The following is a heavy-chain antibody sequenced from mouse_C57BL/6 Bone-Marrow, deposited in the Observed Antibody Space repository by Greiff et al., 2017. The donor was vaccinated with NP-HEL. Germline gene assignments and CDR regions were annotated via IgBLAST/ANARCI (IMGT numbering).Heavy chain of an antibody. J-gene: IGHJ3*01. V-gene: IGHV1-56*01. CDR1: GYTFTSHW. D-gene: IGHD2-4*01. Sequence: VQLQQSGPELVRPGASVKISCKAPGYTFTSHWMQWVRQRPGQGLEWIGEIFPGSGSTYYNEKFKGKATLTVDTSSSTAYMQLSSLTSEDSAVYVCARSMERLRQGFAYWGQGTLVTVSA. CDR2: IFPGSGST. CDR3: ARSMERLRQGFAY.